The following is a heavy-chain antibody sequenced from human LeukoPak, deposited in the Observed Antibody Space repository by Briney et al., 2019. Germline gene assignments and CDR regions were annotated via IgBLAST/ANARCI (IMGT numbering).Heavy chain of an antibody. J-gene: IGHJ4*02. CDR2: IYYSGST. D-gene: IGHD5-12*01. V-gene: IGHV4-39*01. CDR3: ARHVGYSGYDYIDY. Sequence: SETLSLTCTVSGGSISSSSYYWGWIRQPPGKGLEWIGSIYYSGSTYYNPSLKSRVTISVDTSKNQFSLKLGSVTAADTAVYYCARHVGYSGYDYIDYWGQGTLVTVSS. CDR1: GGSISSSSYY.